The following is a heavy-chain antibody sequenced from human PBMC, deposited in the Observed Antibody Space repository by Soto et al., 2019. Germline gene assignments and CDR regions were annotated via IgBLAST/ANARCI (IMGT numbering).Heavy chain of an antibody. V-gene: IGHV6-1*01. CDR3: ARGSVAASPLCMDG. CDR1: GDSVSSNSAA. J-gene: IGHJ6*02. CDR2: TYYRSKWYN. Sequence: LQPLSLPCAISGDSVSSNSAAWNWIRQSPSRGLEWLGRTYYRSKWYNDYAVSVKSRITINPATSKNQFSLQLNSVTPEDTAVYYWARGSVAASPLCMDGWGHGTTVTVSS. D-gene: IGHD6-6*01.